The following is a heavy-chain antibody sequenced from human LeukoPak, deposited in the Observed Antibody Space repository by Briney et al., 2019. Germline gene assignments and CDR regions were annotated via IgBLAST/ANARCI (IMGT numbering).Heavy chain of an antibody. CDR1: GFTFSSYA. J-gene: IGHJ4*02. V-gene: IGHV3-30-3*01. CDR2: ISYDGSNK. CDR3: AIGITGTSPSVDY. D-gene: IGHD1-7*01. Sequence: PGRSLRLSCAASGFTFSSYAMHWVRQAPGKGLEWVAVISYDGSNKYYADSVKGRFTISRDNSKNTLYLQMNSLRAEDTAVYYCAIGITGTSPSVDYWGQGTLVTVSS.